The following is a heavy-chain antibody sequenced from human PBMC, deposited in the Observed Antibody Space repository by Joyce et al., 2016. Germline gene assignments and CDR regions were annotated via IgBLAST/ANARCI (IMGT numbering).Heavy chain of an antibody. CDR1: GFTFSNYN. CDR3: ARDLGYFDY. J-gene: IGHJ4*02. V-gene: IGHV3-21*01. Sequence: EVHLVESGGGLVKPGGSLRLSCAASGFTFSNYNMNWVRQAPGKGLECVSSINSGTTYKDYADSVQGRFTISRDNAKNSLYLQMNSLRAEDTAVYYCARDLGYFDYWGQGTLVTVSS. CDR2: INSGTTYK.